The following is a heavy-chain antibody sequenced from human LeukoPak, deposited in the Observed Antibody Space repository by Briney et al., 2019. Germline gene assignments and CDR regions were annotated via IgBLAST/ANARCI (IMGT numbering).Heavy chain of an antibody. CDR1: GGTFSSYA. Sequence: ASVKVSCKASGGTFSSYAISWVRQAPGQGLGWMGRIIPIFGTANYAQKFQGRVTITTDESTSTAYMELSSLRSEDTAVYYCARVVTDSSGYYFGYFDYWGQGTLVTVSS. D-gene: IGHD3-22*01. CDR3: ARVVTDSSGYYFGYFDY. CDR2: IIPIFGTA. J-gene: IGHJ4*02. V-gene: IGHV1-69*05.